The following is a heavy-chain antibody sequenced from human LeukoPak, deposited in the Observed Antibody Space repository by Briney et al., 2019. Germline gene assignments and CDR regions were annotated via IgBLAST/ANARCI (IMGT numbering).Heavy chain of an antibody. CDR2: INHSGST. D-gene: IGHD3-10*01. V-gene: IGHV4-34*01. CDR1: GGSFSGYY. Sequence: SETLSLTCAVYGGSFSGYYWSWIRQPPGKGLEWIGEINHSGSTNYNPSLRSRVTISVDTSKSHFSLKLSSVTAADTAVYYCARRYYYGSGRPTDFDYWGQGTLVTVSS. CDR3: ARRYYYGSGRPTDFDY. J-gene: IGHJ4*02.